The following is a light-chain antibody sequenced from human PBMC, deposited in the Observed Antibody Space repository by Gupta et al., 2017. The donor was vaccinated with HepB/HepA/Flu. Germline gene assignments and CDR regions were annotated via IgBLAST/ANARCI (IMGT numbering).Light chain of an antibody. CDR3: SSFRTGSTLVV. CDR1: SSDVGGFNS. J-gene: IGLJ2*01. V-gene: IGLV2-14*03. Sequence: SALTQPASVSGSPGQSITISCTGSSSDVGGFNSVSWYQQYPGRAPKLLIYDVSNRPSGVSYRFSGSKYGNTASLTISGLQAEEDADYYCSSFRTGSTLVVFGGGTKVTVL. CDR2: DVS.